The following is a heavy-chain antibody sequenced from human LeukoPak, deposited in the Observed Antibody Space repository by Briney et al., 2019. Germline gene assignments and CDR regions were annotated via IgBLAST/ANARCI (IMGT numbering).Heavy chain of an antibody. CDR2: IYTSGST. D-gene: IGHD3-10*01. Sequence: SETLSLTCTVSGGSISSYYWSWIRQPAGKGLEWIGRIYTSGSTNYNPSLKSRVTMSVDTSKNQFSLKLSSVTAADTAVYYCARRVRGSHPYYYYYMDVWGKGTTVTISS. V-gene: IGHV4-4*07. CDR3: ARRVRGSHPYYYYYMDV. CDR1: GGSISSYY. J-gene: IGHJ6*03.